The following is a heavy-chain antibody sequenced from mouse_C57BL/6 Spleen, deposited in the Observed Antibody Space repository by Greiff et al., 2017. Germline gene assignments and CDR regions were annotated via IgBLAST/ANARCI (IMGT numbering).Heavy chain of an antibody. CDR1: GFTLSSFG. J-gene: IGHJ2*01. CDR3: ARRDATVVATGGFSY. CDR2: SSSGGSST. V-gene: IGHV5-6*02. D-gene: IGHD1-1*01. Sequence: EVMLVEFGGDLVKPGGSPNLSCAAPGFTLSSFGMSRVRQTPDKRLEWVATSSSGGSSTYYPDSGKGRFTISRDHATNSLYLQMSSLKSEDTAMYYCARRDATVVATGGFSYWHQGATLTVSS.